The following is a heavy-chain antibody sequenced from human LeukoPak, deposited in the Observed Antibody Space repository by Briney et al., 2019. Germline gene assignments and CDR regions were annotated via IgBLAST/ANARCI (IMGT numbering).Heavy chain of an antibody. J-gene: IGHJ4*02. V-gene: IGHV3-21*01. CDR3: ARVGATLDY. CDR1: GFTFSSYS. Sequence: GGSLRLSCAASGFTFSSYSMNWVRQAPGKGLEWVSSISSSSSYIYYADSVKGRFTISRDNAKNSLYLQMNSLRAEDTAVYYCARVGATLDYWGQGTLVTVSS. D-gene: IGHD1-26*01. CDR2: ISSSSSYI.